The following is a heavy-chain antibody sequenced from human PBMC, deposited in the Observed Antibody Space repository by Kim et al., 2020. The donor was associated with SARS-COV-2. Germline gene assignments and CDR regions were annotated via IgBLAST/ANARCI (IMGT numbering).Heavy chain of an antibody. CDR3: ARGWLTAPNWFDP. CDR2: IYNSGST. D-gene: IGHD5-12*01. Sequence: SETLSLTCTVSGGSIRSYYWSWIRQPPGKGLEWIGNIYNSGSTYYRPSLKSRVTMSVDTSKNQFSLKLSSVTAADTAVYYCARGWLTAPNWFDPWGQGTLVTVSS. CDR1: GGSIRSYY. V-gene: IGHV4-59*01. J-gene: IGHJ5*02.